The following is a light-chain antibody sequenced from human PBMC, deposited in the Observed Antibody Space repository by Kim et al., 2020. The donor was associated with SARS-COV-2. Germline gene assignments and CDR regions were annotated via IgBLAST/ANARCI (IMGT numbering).Light chain of an antibody. CDR2: RNN. CDR3: SAWDDSLKAWV. CDR1: SNKTGDQR. V-gene: IGLV10-54*04. Sequence: SQPASSTGTGNSNKTGDQRVARQQQHQAHPPKLLSYRNNMRPSGIAERFSASRSGNAAFLTITGLQPEDEADYYCSAWDDSLKAWVFGGGTKLTVL. J-gene: IGLJ3*02.